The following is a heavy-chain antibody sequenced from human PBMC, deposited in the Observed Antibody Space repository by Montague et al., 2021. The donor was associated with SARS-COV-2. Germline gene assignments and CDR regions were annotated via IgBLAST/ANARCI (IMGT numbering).Heavy chain of an antibody. V-gene: IGHV6-1*01. CDR3: ASSGITLTGLDAFDI. D-gene: IGHD3-9*01. J-gene: IGHJ3*02. CDR1: GDSVFSKSVA. Sequence: CAISGDSVFSKSVAWNWIRQSPSRGREFLGRTYYRSKWYSDYAEXFKXRLVITPDTSKNQVSLQLNSVIPEDTAVYFCASSGITLTGLDAFDIWGQGTMVTVSS. CDR2: TYYRSKWYS.